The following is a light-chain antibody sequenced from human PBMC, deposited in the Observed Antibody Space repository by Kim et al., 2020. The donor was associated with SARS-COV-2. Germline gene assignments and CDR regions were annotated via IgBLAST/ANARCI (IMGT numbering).Light chain of an antibody. J-gene: IGKJ1*01. CDR3: QQYYSYAWT. CDR2: AAS. CDR1: QGISSY. Sequence: AIRMTQSPSSFSASTGDRVTITCRASQGISSYLAWYQQKPGKAPKLLIYAASTLQSGVPSRFSGSLSGTDFTLTISCLQSEDFATYYCQQYYSYAWTFGQGTKVDIK. V-gene: IGKV1-8*01.